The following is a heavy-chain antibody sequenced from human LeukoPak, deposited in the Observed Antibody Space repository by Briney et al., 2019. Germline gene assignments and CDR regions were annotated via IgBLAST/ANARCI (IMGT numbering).Heavy chain of an antibody. Sequence: SETLSLTCTVSGGSISSYYWSWIRQPPGKGLEWIGYIYYSGYTNYNPSLKSRVTISVDTSKNQFSLKLSSVTAADTAVYYCARTTMVRGTYYMDVWGKGATVTISS. V-gene: IGHV4-59*01. J-gene: IGHJ6*03. CDR2: IYYSGYT. D-gene: IGHD3-10*01. CDR3: ARTTMVRGTYYMDV. CDR1: GGSISSYY.